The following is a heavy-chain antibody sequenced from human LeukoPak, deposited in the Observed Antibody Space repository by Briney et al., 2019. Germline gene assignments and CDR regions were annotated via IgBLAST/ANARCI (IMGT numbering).Heavy chain of an antibody. V-gene: IGHV4-31*03. Sequence: SETLSLTCTVSGGSISSGGYYWSWIRQHPGKGLEWIGYIYYSGSTYYNPSLKSRVTISVDTSKNQFSLKLSSVTAADTAVYYCARDKYDSSGPAGYYFDYWGQGTLVTVSS. D-gene: IGHD3-22*01. CDR3: ARDKYDSSGPAGYYFDY. CDR1: GGSISSGGYY. J-gene: IGHJ4*02. CDR2: IYYSGST.